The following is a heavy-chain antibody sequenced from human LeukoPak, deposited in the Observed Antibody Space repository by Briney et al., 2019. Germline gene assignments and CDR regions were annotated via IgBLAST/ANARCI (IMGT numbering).Heavy chain of an antibody. J-gene: IGHJ4*02. Sequence: GGSLRLSCAASGFTFSSYAMSWVRQAPGKGLEWVSATTNSGGGTYYADSVKGRFTISRDNSKNTLCLQMNSLRAEDTAVYYCAKDFSDPDCSSTSCYPDYWGQGTLVTVSS. V-gene: IGHV3-23*01. CDR3: AKDFSDPDCSSTSCYPDY. D-gene: IGHD2-2*01. CDR1: GFTFSSYA. CDR2: TTNSGGGT.